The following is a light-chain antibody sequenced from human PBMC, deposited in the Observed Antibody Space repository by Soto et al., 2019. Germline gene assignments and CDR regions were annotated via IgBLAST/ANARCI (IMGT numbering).Light chain of an antibody. J-gene: IGLJ1*01. V-gene: IGLV2-14*01. CDR1: SSDIGAYNY. Sequence: QSARTQPASVSGSPGQSITISCTGTSSDIGAYNYVSWYQQHPGKAPKLMIYEVTNRPSGISNRFSGSRSGNTASLSISGLQAEDEADYYCSSFSSAIAFVFGTGTKLTVL. CDR2: EVT. CDR3: SSFSSAIAFV.